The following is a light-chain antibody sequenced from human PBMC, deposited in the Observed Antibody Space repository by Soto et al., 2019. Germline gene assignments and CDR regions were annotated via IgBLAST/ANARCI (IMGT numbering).Light chain of an antibody. CDR2: EVS. V-gene: IGLV2-14*01. CDR3: CSYTSSSWV. J-gene: IGLJ3*02. CDR1: SSDVGGYNY. Sequence: QSALTQPASVSGSPGQSITISCTGTSSDVGGYNYVSWYQQHPGKAPKLMIYEVSNRPSGVSNRFSGSKSGNTASLTISGLQAEDEADYYCCSYTSSSWVFGGGTQLTVL.